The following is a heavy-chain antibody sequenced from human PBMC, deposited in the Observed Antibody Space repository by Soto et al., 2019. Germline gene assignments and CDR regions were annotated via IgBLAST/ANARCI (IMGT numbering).Heavy chain of an antibody. J-gene: IGHJ6*02. V-gene: IGHV1-18*01. CDR3: ARGGFYDSSGARSYYYYGMNV. Sequence: QVQLVQSGAEVKKPGASVKVSCKASGYTFTSYGINWVRQAPGQGLEWLGWISAYDGYTNYAQILQGRVSMTTDTSTKTAYMELWSLSSDDTAMYYCARGGFYDSSGARSYYYYGMNVWGQGTTVTVSS. CDR1: GYTFTSYG. D-gene: IGHD3-22*01. CDR2: ISAYDGYT.